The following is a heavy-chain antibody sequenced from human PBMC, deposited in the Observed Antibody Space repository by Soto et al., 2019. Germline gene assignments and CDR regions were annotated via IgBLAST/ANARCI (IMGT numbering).Heavy chain of an antibody. CDR3: ARDPCHILGASPYYFDY. CDR2: TSYDGSDK. CDR1: GFTFNTHA. V-gene: IGHV3-30-3*01. D-gene: IGHD1-26*01. Sequence: QVQLVESGGGVVQPGRSLRLSCEASGFTFNTHALHWVRQAPGKGLEWVALTSYDGSDKYYTESVKGRFTISRDNCKNTLYLQMSSLRAEDTAVYYCARDPCHILGASPYYFDYWGQGTLVTVSS. J-gene: IGHJ4*02.